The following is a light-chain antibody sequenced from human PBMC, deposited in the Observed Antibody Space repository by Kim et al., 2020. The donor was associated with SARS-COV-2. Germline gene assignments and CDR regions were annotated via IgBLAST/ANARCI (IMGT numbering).Light chain of an antibody. CDR3: QQYGSSPPLYT. CDR2: GAS. V-gene: IGKV3-20*01. Sequence: PGERATLACRAGQSVSSSYLAWYQQKPGQAPRLLNYGASSRATGIPDRFSGSGSGTDFTLTISRLEPEDFAVYYCQQYGSSPPLYTFGQGTKLEI. J-gene: IGKJ2*01. CDR1: QSVSSSY.